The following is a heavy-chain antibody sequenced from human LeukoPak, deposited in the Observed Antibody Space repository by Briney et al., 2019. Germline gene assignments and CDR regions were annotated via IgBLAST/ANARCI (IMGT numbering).Heavy chain of an antibody. V-gene: IGHV5-51*01. Sequence: GESLKISCKGSGYSFTTYWIGWVRQMPGKGLEWMGIIYPGDSDTRYNPSFQGQVTISADKSISTAYLQWSSLKASDTAMYYCATTMVRGVTSIDYWGQGTLVTVSS. CDR1: GYSFTTYW. CDR3: ATTMVRGVTSIDY. CDR2: IYPGDSDT. J-gene: IGHJ4*02. D-gene: IGHD3-10*01.